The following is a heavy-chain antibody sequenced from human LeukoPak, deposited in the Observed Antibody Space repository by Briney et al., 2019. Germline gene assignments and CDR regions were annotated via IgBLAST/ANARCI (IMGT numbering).Heavy chain of an antibody. Sequence: PSETLSLTCTVSGYSISSGHYWGWVRQPPGKGLEWIGSIYHSGNTYCNPSLKGRVTISVDTSKNQFSLNLSSVTAADTAVYYCARHGYIAVAGTVDYWGQGTLITVSS. CDR3: ARHGYIAVAGTVDY. V-gene: IGHV4-38-2*02. CDR1: GYSISSGHY. D-gene: IGHD6-19*01. J-gene: IGHJ4*02. CDR2: IYHSGNT.